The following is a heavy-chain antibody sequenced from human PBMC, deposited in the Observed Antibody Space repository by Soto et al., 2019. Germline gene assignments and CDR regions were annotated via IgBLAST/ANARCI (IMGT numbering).Heavy chain of an antibody. CDR2: INPNDGNR. V-gene: IGHV1-2*02. CDR1: GYTFTDYY. CDR3: ARDRLRGYDSSGFYS. J-gene: IGHJ4*02. D-gene: IGHD3-22*01. Sequence: ASVKVSCKASGYTFTDYYLYWVRQAPGQGLEWMGWINPNDGNRNYAQKFEDRVTMTRDTSINTAYLELRSLKSDDTAIYYCARDRLRGYDSSGFYSWGQGTMVTVSS.